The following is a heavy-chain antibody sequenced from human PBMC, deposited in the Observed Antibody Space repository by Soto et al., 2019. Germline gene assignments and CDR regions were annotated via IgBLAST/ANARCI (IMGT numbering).Heavy chain of an antibody. D-gene: IGHD2-15*01. CDR2: IKQDGSEK. CDR3: ARIGVGAASYYFNY. CDR1: GFTFSSYW. Sequence: EVQLVESGGGLVQPGGSLRLSCAASGFTFSSYWMSWVRQAPGKGLEWVANIKQDGSEKYYVDSVKGRFTISRDNAKNSLYLQMNSLRVEDTAVYYCARIGVGAASYYFNYWGQGTLVTVSS. V-gene: IGHV3-7*05. J-gene: IGHJ4*02.